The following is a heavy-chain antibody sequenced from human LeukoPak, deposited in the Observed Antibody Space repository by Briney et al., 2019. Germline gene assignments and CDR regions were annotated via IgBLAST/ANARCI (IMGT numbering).Heavy chain of an antibody. Sequence: GGSLRLSCAVSEFSVSSNYMNWVRQAPGEGLEWVSVIYSGGATYYADSVRGRFTISRDNSKNMVSLQMTSLGAEDTAVYYCARGRFSGPDDYWGQGTLVTVSS. CDR3: ARGRFSGPDDY. J-gene: IGHJ4*02. D-gene: IGHD6-19*01. CDR2: IYSGGAT. CDR1: EFSVSSNY. V-gene: IGHV3-53*01.